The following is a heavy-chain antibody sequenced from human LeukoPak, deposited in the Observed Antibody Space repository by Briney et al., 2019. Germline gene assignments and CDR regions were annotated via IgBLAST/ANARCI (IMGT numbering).Heavy chain of an antibody. CDR1: GFTFSSYW. V-gene: IGHV3-7*01. D-gene: IGHD2-2*01. CDR3: ATVPAGHYFDY. J-gene: IGHJ4*02. CDR2: IKQDGSGK. Sequence: GGSLRLSCAASGFTFSSYWMSWVRQAPGKGLEWVANIKQDGSGKYYVDSVKGRFTISRDNAKNSLYLQMNSLRAEDTAVYYCATVPAGHYFDYWGQGTLVIVSS.